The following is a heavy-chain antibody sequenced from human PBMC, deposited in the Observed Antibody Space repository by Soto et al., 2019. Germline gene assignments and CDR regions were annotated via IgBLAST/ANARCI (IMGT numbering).Heavy chain of an antibody. V-gene: IGHV4-39*01. CDR1: GGSISSSSYY. CDR2: IYYSGST. Sequence: SETLSLTCTVSGGSISSSSYYWGWIRQPPGKGLEWIGSIYYSGSTYYNPSLKSRVTISVDTSKNQFSLKLSSVTAADTAVYYCASQREYYYDSSGSMPFWSQGTLVTVSS. J-gene: IGHJ4*02. CDR3: ASQREYYYDSSGSMPF. D-gene: IGHD3-22*01.